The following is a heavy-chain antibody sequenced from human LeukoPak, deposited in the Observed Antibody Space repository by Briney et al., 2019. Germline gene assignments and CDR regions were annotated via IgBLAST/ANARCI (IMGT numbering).Heavy chain of an antibody. CDR1: GGSVSSGSYY. CDR2: IYYSGST. V-gene: IGHV4-61*01. CDR3: ARGVHSESDY. Sequence: SETLSLTCTVSGGSVSSGSYYWSWIRQPPGKGLEWIGYIYYSGSTNYNPSLKSRVTISVDTSKNQFSLKLSSVTAADTAVYYCARGVHSESDYWGQGTLVTVSS. D-gene: IGHD1-1*01. J-gene: IGHJ4*02.